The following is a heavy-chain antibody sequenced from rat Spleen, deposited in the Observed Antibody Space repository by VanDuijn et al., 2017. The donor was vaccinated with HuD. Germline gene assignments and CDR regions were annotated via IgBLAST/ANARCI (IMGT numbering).Heavy chain of an antibody. V-gene: IGHV5-27*01. J-gene: IGHJ4*01. Sequence: EVQLVESGGGLVQPGRSLKLSCAASGFTFSNYYMAWVRQAPTKGLEWVASISPSGGSTYYPDSVKGRFTISRDNAKSTQYLQMDSLRSEDTATCYCATDRGRAYYYVMDAWGQGASVTVSS. D-gene: IGHD4-3*01. CDR1: GFTFSNYY. CDR3: ATDRGRAYYYVMDA. CDR2: ISPSGGST.